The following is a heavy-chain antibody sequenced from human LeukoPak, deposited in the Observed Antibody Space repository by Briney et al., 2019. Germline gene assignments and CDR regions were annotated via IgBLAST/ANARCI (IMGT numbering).Heavy chain of an antibody. CDR2: IKQDGSEK. CDR1: GFTFSNYW. V-gene: IGHV3-7*01. Sequence: GGSLRLSCAASGFTFSNYWLTWVRQAPGQGLEWVANIKQDGSEKHYVDSVKGRFTISRDNAKNSLYLQMNSLRAEDTAVYYCASIYCSSTSCYDYYGMDVWGQGTTVTVSS. D-gene: IGHD2-2*01. CDR3: ASIYCSSTSCYDYYGMDV. J-gene: IGHJ6*02.